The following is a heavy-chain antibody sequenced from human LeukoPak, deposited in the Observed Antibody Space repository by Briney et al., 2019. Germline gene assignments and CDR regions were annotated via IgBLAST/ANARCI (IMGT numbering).Heavy chain of an antibody. CDR3: ASGRVYYGGNSKFDY. J-gene: IGHJ4*02. V-gene: IGHV4-34*01. CDR2: INHSGST. CDR1: GGSFSGYY. D-gene: IGHD4-23*01. Sequence: SETLSLTCAVYGGSFSGYYWSWIRQPPGKGLEWIGEINHSGSTNYNASLKSRVTISVDTSKNQFSLKLSSVTAADTAVYYCASGRVYYGGNSKFDYWGQGTLVTVSS.